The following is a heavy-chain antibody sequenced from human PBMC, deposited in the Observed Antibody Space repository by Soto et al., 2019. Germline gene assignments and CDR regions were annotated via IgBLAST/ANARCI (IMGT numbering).Heavy chain of an antibody. Sequence: GASVKVSCKASGYTFTSYGISWVRQAPGQGLEWMGWISAYNGNTNYAQKLQGRVTMTTDTSTSTAYMELRSLRSDDTAVYYCAREGTDYDFWSGSGGEGYYYYYYMDVWGKGTTVTVSS. CDR2: ISAYNGNT. CDR1: GYTFTSYG. V-gene: IGHV1-18*01. D-gene: IGHD3-3*01. CDR3: AREGTDYDFWSGSGGEGYYYYYYMDV. J-gene: IGHJ6*03.